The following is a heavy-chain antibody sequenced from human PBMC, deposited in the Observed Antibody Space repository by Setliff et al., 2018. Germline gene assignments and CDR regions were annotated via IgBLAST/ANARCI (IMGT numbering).Heavy chain of an antibody. CDR2: IKQDGSEK. J-gene: IGHJ4*02. V-gene: IGHV3-7*01. CDR3: ARDGDSSGWYAGGEFDY. CDR1: GFTFSNYW. Sequence: PGGSLRLSCAASGFTFSNYWMSWVRQAPGKGLEWVANIKQDGSEKYYVDSVKGRFTISRDNAKNSLYLQMGSLRAEDMAVYYCARDGDSSGWYAGGEFDYWGQGTLVTVSS. D-gene: IGHD6-19*01.